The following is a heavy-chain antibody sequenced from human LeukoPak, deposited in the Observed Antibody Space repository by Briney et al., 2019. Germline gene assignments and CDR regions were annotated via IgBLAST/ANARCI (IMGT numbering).Heavy chain of an antibody. D-gene: IGHD3-10*01. CDR1: GASISSTRYY. CDR3: ARRRKYYYGSGRGAFDI. V-gene: IGHV4-39*07. CDR2: INHSGST. J-gene: IGHJ3*02. Sequence: PSETLSLTCSVSGASISSTRYYWGWIRQPPGKGLEWIGEINHSGSTNYNPSLKSRVTISVDTSKNQFSLKLSSVTAADTAVYYCARRRKYYYGSGRGAFDIWGQGTMVTVSS.